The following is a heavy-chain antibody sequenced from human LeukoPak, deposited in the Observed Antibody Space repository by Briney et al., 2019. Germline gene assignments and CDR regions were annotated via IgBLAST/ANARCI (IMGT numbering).Heavy chain of an antibody. Sequence: ASVKVSCKXSGGTFSSYAISWVRQSPGQGLEWMGGIIPIFGTANYAQKFQGRVTITTDESTSTAYMELSSLRSEDTAVYYCARWDGSWYYFDYWGQGTLVTVSS. J-gene: IGHJ4*02. CDR3: ARWDGSWYYFDY. CDR1: GGTFSSYA. D-gene: IGHD6-13*01. CDR2: IIPIFGTA. V-gene: IGHV1-69*05.